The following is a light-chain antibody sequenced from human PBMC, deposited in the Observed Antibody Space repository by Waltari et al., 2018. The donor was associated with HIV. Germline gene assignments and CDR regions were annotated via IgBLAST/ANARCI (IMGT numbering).Light chain of an antibody. J-gene: IGKJ2*01. CDR3: QQANSFPRT. CDR2: LAS. CDR1: YEIFRF. Sequence: DIQMTQSPSFVSASVGERVTITCRASYEIFRFLSWYQQKPGKAPKLLIYLASTLQDGVPSMFSGSGSGTDFTLSISSLQPEDFATYYCQQANSFPRTFGQGTKVEIK. V-gene: IGKV1-12*01.